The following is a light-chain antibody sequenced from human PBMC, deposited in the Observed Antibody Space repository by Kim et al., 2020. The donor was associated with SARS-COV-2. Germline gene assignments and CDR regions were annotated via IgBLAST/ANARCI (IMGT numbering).Light chain of an antibody. CDR2: EVN. V-gene: IGLV2-8*01. Sequence: QSALTQPPSASGSPGQSVAISCTGTSSDIGGYNYVSWYQQHPGKAPKLMIYEVNKRPSGVPDRFSGSKSGNTASLIVSGLQAEDEADYYCSSYAGTNKLVFGGGTQLTVL. J-gene: IGLJ2*01. CDR1: SSDIGGYNY. CDR3: SSYAGTNKLV.